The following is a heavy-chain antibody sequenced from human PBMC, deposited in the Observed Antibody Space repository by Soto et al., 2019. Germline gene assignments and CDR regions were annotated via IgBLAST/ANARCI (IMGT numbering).Heavy chain of an antibody. V-gene: IGHV4-39*01. D-gene: IGHD3-3*01. Sequence: SETLSLTCTVSGGSISSSSYYWGWIRQPPGKGLEWIGSIYHSGSTYYNPSLKSRVTISVDTSKNQFSLKLSSVTAADTAVYYCARPRGRFLEWFYYMDVWGKGTTVTVSS. CDR1: GGSISSSSYY. CDR3: ARPRGRFLEWFYYMDV. CDR2: IYHSGST. J-gene: IGHJ6*03.